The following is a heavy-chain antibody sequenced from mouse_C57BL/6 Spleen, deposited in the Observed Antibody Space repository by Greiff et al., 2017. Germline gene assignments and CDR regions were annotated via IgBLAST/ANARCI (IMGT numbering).Heavy chain of an antibody. V-gene: IGHV1-26*01. J-gene: IGHJ1*03. CDR3: SPITTVVPYWYFDV. Sequence: EVQLQQSGPELVKPGASVKISCKASGYTFTDYYMNWVKQSHGKSLEWIGDINPNNGGTSYNQKFKGKATLTVVKSSSTAYMELRSLTSEDSAVYYCSPITTVVPYWYFDVWGTGTTVTVSS. D-gene: IGHD1-1*01. CDR2: INPNNGGT. CDR1: GYTFTDYY.